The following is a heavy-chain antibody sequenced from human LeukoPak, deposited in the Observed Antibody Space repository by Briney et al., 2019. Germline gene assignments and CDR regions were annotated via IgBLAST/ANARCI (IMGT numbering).Heavy chain of an antibody. V-gene: IGHV3-21*01. J-gene: IGHJ6*03. Sequence: GGSLRLSCAASGFTFSSYTMNWVRQAPGKGLEWVSSISSSSSYIYYADSVKGRFTISRDNAKNSLYLQMNSLRAEDTAVYYCARDRREHMDVWGKGTTVTVSS. D-gene: IGHD1-1*01. CDR1: GFTFSSYT. CDR2: ISSSSSYI. CDR3: ARDRREHMDV.